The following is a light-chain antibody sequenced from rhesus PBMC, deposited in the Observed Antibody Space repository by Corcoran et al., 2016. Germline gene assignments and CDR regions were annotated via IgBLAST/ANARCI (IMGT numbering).Light chain of an antibody. CDR2: EVS. J-gene: IGKJ3*01. V-gene: IGKV2-104*01. Sequence: DIVMTQTPLSLPVTLGEPASISCRSSQSLLDSEDGNTYLEWYLQKPGQFPKLLIYEVSNRASGVPDRFSGRVSDTDFTLKISRVEAEDVGVYYCMQALEFPFTFGPGTKLDIK. CDR1: QSLLDSEDGNTY. CDR3: MQALEFPFT.